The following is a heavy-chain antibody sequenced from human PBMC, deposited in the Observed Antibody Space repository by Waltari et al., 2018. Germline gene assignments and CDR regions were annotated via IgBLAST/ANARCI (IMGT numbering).Heavy chain of an antibody. CDR2: ICIISSYM. Sequence: EVQLVESGGGLVKPGGSLRLSCAASGFTFSSYSMNWVRQAPGKGLEWVSCICIISSYMFYADSVKGRLTISRDNAKNSLYLTMNSLRAEDTAVYYCARDGGVVVPPYWGQGTLVTVSS. V-gene: IGHV3-21*01. CDR3: ARDGGVVVPPY. J-gene: IGHJ4*02. D-gene: IGHD2-2*01. CDR1: GFTFSSYS.